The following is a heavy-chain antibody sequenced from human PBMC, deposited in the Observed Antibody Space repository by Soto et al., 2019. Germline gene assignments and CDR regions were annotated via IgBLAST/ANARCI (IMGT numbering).Heavy chain of an antibody. CDR2: ISHDGRNE. CDR1: GFSFSTFA. D-gene: IGHD3-3*01. CDR3: ARDGLPDDFRSGGYWFDP. J-gene: IGHJ5*02. V-gene: IGHV3-30-3*01. Sequence: QAYLVESGGGVVQPGRSLRLSCAASGFSFSTFALHWVRQAPGEGLEWVALISHDGRNEKYAESVKGRFTISRDHSNNTVYMQMDSLRLEDTGVYYCARDGLPDDFRSGGYWFDPWGQGTQVTVSS.